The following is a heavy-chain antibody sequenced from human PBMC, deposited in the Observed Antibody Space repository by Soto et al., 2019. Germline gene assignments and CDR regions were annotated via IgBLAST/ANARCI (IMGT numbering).Heavy chain of an antibody. CDR2: IYHSGST. CDR1: GGSISSGGYS. V-gene: IGHV4-30-2*01. J-gene: IGHJ6*02. D-gene: IGHD2-2*01. CDR3: AREWYCSSTSCRDYYYYYGMDV. Sequence: SETLSLTCAVSGGSISSGGYSWSWIRQPPGKGLEWIGYIYHSGSTYYNPSLKSRVTISVDTSKNQFSLKLSSVTAADTAVYYCAREWYCSSTSCRDYYYYYGMDVWGQGTTVTVSS.